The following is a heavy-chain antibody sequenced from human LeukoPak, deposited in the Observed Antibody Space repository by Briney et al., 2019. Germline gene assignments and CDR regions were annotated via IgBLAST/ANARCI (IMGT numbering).Heavy chain of an antibody. Sequence: ASVKVSCKASGYTFTGYYMHWVRQAPGQGLEWMGWINPNSGGTNYAQKFQGRVTMTRDTSISTAYMELSRLRSDDTAVYYCARGLITMVRGVIGLGYWGQGTLVTVSS. CDR2: INPNSGGT. CDR1: GYTFTGYY. V-gene: IGHV1-2*02. CDR3: ARGLITMVRGVIGLGY. J-gene: IGHJ4*02. D-gene: IGHD3-10*01.